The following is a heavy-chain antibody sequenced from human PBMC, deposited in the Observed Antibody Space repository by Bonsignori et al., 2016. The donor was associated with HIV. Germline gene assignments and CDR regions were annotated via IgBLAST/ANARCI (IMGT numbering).Heavy chain of an antibody. D-gene: IGHD3-22*01. CDR2: IYSSEPI. Sequence: WIRQPPGKGLEWIGYIYSSEPIDYDHGATEYSPSLKGRVTISLDASKNQFSLNLISVTAADTAVYHCARADRYYFDNRALDAFDIWGQGTVVTVSS. J-gene: IGHJ3*02. CDR3: ARADRYYFDNRALDAFDI. V-gene: IGHV4-59*01.